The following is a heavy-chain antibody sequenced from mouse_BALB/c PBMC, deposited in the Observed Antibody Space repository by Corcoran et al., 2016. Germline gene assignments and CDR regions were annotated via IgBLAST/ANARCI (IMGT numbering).Heavy chain of an antibody. CDR1: GFNINDYY. Sequence: VQLQQSGSELVRPGALVKLSCKASGFNINDYYMHWVKQRHEQGLEWIGWIDPENGNTIYDPKFQGKASRTADTSSNTAYLQLSSLTSEDTAVYYCAYYGSWFAYWGQGTLVTVSA. V-gene: IGHV14-1*02. D-gene: IGHD1-1*02. CDR3: AYYGSWFAY. CDR2: IDPENGNT. J-gene: IGHJ3*01.